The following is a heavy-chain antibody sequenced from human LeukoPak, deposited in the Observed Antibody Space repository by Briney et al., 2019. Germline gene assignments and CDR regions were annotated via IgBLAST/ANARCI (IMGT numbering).Heavy chain of an antibody. CDR1: GDSISSYY. Sequence: PSETLSLTCTVSGDSISSYYWSWIRQPPGKGLEWIGYIYYSGSTNYNPSLKSRVTISVDTSKNQFSLKLSSVTAADTAVYYCARVLYSGSYYGWFDPWGQGTLVTVSS. CDR2: IYYSGST. V-gene: IGHV4-59*01. D-gene: IGHD1-26*01. CDR3: ARVLYSGSYYGWFDP. J-gene: IGHJ5*02.